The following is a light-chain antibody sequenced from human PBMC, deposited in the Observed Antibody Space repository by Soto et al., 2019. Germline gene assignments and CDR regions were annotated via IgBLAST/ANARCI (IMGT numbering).Light chain of an antibody. CDR1: QSLVYRDGNTY. CDR2: KVS. J-gene: IGKJ1*01. Sequence: DVVMTQSPLSLPVTLGQPASISCRSSQSLVYRDGNTYLNWFQQRPGQSPRSLIYKVSNRDSGVPDRFSGSGSGTDFTLRISGVEAEDVGVYYCMQGTHWPWTFGQGTKVEIK. V-gene: IGKV2-30*01. CDR3: MQGTHWPWT.